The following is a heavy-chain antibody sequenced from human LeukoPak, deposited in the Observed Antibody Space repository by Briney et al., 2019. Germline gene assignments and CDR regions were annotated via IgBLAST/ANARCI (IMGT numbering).Heavy chain of an antibody. Sequence: SVKVPCKASGGTFSSYAISWVRQAPGQGLEWMGGIIPIFGTANCAQKFQGRVTITADESTSTAYMELSSLRSEDTAVYYCAEGGSLYYYASSGYYHDNWFDPWGQGTLVTVSS. CDR2: IIPIFGTA. J-gene: IGHJ5*02. D-gene: IGHD3-22*01. V-gene: IGHV1-69*01. CDR3: AEGGSLYYYASSGYYHDNWFDP. CDR1: GGTFSSYA.